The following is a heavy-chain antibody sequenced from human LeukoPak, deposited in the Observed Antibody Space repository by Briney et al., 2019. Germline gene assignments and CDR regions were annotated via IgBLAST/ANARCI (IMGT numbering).Heavy chain of an antibody. Sequence: GGSLRLSCAASGFTFDDYAMHWVRQAPGKGLEWVSSISWNSGSIAYADSVKGRFTISRDNAKNTLYLQMNSLRAEDTAVYYCTTLTGDSDAFDIWGQGTVVTVSS. J-gene: IGHJ3*02. V-gene: IGHV3-9*01. D-gene: IGHD7-27*01. CDR3: TTLTGDSDAFDI. CDR2: ISWNSGSI. CDR1: GFTFDDYA.